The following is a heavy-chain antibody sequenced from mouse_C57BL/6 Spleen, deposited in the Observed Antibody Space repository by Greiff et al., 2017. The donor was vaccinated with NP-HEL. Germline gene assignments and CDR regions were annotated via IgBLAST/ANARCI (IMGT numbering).Heavy chain of an antibody. CDR3: ARKGGFTTVVAMDY. V-gene: IGHV1-39*01. D-gene: IGHD1-1*01. CDR2: INPNYGTT. CDR1: GYSFTDYN. J-gene: IGHJ4*01. Sequence: EVKLMESGPELVKPGASVKISCKASGYSFTDYNMNWVKQSTGKSLEWIGVINPNYGTTSYNQKFKGKATLTVDQSSSTAYMQLNSLTSEDSAVYYCARKGGFTTVVAMDYWGQGTSVTVSS.